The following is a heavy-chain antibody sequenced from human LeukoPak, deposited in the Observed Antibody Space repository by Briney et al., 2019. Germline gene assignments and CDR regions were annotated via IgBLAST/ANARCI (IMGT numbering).Heavy chain of an antibody. CDR2: INHSGST. CDR1: GGSISSTSYY. D-gene: IGHD3-22*01. Sequence: SETLSLTCTVSGGSISSTSYYWGWIRQPPGKGLEWIGEINHSGSTNYNPSLKSRVTISVDTSKNQFSLRLSSVTAADTAVYYCASGFYNSSGFYAAFDIWGLGTLVTVSS. V-gene: IGHV4-39*07. CDR3: ASGFYNSSGFYAAFDI. J-gene: IGHJ3*02.